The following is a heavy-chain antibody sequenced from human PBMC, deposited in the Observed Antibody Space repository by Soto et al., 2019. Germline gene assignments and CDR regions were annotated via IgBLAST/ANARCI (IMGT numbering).Heavy chain of an antibody. V-gene: IGHV4-34*01. CDR2: INHSGST. CDR3: ARAPITMVRRNYYMDV. J-gene: IGHJ6*03. D-gene: IGHD3-10*01. Sequence: SETLSLTCAVYGGSFSGYYWSWIRQPPGKGLEWIGEINHSGSTNYNPSLKSRVTISVDTSKNQFSLKLSSVTAADTAVYYCARAPITMVRRNYYMDVWGKGTTVTVSS. CDR1: GGSFSGYY.